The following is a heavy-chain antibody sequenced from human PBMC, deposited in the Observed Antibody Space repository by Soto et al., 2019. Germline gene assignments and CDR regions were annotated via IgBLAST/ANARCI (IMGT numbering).Heavy chain of an antibody. CDR1: GYTFTSYG. V-gene: IGHV1-18*04. CDR2: ISAYNGNT. D-gene: IGHD3-3*01. J-gene: IGHJ6*02. Sequence: GASVKVSCKASGYTFTSYGISWVRQAPGQGLEWMGWISAYNGNTNYAQKLQGRVTMTTDTSTSTAYMELRSLRSDDTAVYYCARDCCLYYDFWSGYDTPPNYYYYGMDVWGQGTTVTVSS. CDR3: ARDCCLYYDFWSGYDTPPNYYYYGMDV.